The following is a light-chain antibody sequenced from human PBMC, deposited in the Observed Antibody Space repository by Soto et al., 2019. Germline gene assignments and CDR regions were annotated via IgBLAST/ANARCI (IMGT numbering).Light chain of an antibody. V-gene: IGKV1-33*01. Sequence: DIQMTQSPSSLSASVGERVTIACQASPDINFYLNWYQQKPGKAPNLLIYDTSTLETGVPSRFSGSGSGTDFSLTISSLQPEDIGTYYCQHYGDSPFTFGPGTKVDIK. CDR1: PDINFY. CDR3: QHYGDSPFT. J-gene: IGKJ3*01. CDR2: DTS.